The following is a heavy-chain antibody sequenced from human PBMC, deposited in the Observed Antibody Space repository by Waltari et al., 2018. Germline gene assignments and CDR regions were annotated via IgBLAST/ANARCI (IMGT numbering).Heavy chain of an antibody. Sequence: EVQVVESGGGLVQPGGSLRRSGAASGFTDTGAWTHWVRQGPGKGLELVSRRSADGGITNYAAFVQGRFTISRDRAKNTLYLQMNSLRPEDTAIYYRMRGADLRGHGFPVTVSS. J-gene: IGHJ4*01. CDR3: MRGADL. CDR1: GFTDTGAW. V-gene: IGHV3-74*01. D-gene: IGHD3-3*01. CDR2: RSADGGIT.